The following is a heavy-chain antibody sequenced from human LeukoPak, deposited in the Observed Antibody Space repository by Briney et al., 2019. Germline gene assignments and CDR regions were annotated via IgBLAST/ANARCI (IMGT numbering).Heavy chain of an antibody. CDR1: KFTFSDSY. V-gene: IGHV3-11*04. Sequence: GGSLRLSCAASKFTFSDSYMGWMRRAPGKGLAWVSYISNSGTTMYYADSVKGRFTISRDNAKNSLYLQMNSLRAEDTAVYYCARAAGSYAFDIWGQGTMVTVSS. CDR3: ARAAGSYAFDI. J-gene: IGHJ3*02. D-gene: IGHD3-10*01. CDR2: ISNSGTTM.